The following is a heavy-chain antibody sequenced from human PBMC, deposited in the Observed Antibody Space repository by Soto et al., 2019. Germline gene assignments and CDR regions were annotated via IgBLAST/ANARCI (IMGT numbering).Heavy chain of an antibody. CDR3: ARGDYYDSSGAGFDP. V-gene: IGHV1-69*13. Sequence: SVKVSCKASGGTFSSYAISWVRQAPGQGLEWMGGIIPIFGTANYAQKFQGRVTITADESTSTAYVELSSLRSEDTAGYYCARGDYYDSSGAGFDPWGQGTLVTVSS. CDR1: GGTFSSYA. D-gene: IGHD3-22*01. CDR2: IIPIFGTA. J-gene: IGHJ5*02.